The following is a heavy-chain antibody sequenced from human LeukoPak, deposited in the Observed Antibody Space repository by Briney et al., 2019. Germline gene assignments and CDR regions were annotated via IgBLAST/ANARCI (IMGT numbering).Heavy chain of an antibody. CDR2: INHSGST. Sequence: SETLSLTCAVYGGSFSGYYWSWIRQPPGKGLEWIGEINHSGSTNYNPSLKSRVTISVDTSKNQFSLKLSSATAADTAVYYCARGGFLRSLDYWGQGTLVTVSS. CDR3: ARGGFLRSLDY. V-gene: IGHV4-34*01. CDR1: GGSFSGYY. J-gene: IGHJ4*02. D-gene: IGHD5/OR15-5a*01.